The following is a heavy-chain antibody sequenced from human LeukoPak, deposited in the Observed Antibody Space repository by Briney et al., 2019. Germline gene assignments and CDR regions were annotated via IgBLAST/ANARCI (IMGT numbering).Heavy chain of an antibody. CDR2: FDPEYGET. V-gene: IGHV1-24*01. D-gene: IGHD6-19*01. CDR3: AGQWLVQYAFDI. Sequence: AAVKVSCKVSGYTLTELSMHWVRQAPGKGLEWMGGFDPEYGETIYAQKFQGRVTMTEDTSTDTAYMELSSLRSEDTAVYYCAGQWLVQYAFDIWGQGTMVT. CDR1: GYTLTELS. J-gene: IGHJ3*02.